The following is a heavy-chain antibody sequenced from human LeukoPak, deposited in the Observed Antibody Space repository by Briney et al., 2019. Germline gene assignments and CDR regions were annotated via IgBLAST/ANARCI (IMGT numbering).Heavy chain of an antibody. J-gene: IGHJ5*02. CDR2: INPSGGST. D-gene: IGHD3-10*01. V-gene: IGHV1-46*01. Sequence: ASVKVSCTASGYTFTSYYMHWVRQAPGQGLEWMGIINPSGGSTSYAQKFQGRATMTRDTSTSTVYMELSSLRSEDTAVYYCARDGGSYYYGSGSYYNSWFDPWGQGTLVTVSS. CDR3: ARDGGSYYYGSGSYYNSWFDP. CDR1: GYTFTSYY.